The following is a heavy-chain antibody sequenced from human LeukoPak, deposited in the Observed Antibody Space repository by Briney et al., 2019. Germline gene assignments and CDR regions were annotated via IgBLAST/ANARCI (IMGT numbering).Heavy chain of an antibody. Sequence: KPSETLSLTCTVSGGSISSGSYYWSWIRQPAGKGLEWIGRIYTSGSTNYNPSLKSRVTISVGTSKNQFSLKLSSVTAADTAVYYCARGVRYDSSRIAAFDIWGQGTMVTVSS. CDR2: IYTSGST. CDR3: ARGVRYDSSRIAAFDI. D-gene: IGHD3-22*01. V-gene: IGHV4-61*02. J-gene: IGHJ3*02. CDR1: GGSISSGSYY.